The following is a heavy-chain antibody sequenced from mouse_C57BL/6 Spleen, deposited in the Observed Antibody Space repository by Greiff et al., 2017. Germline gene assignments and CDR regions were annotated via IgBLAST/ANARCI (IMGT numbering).Heavy chain of an antibody. D-gene: IGHD1-2*01. V-gene: IGHV1-69*01. Sequence: VQLQQPGAELVMPGASVKLSCKASGYTFTSYWMHWVKQRPGQGLEWIGEIDPSDSYTNYNQKFKGKSTLTVDESSSTAYMQLSSLTSEDSAGYYCYGSGYFDYWGQGTTRTVSS. CDR1: GYTFTSYW. CDR2: IDPSDSYT. CDR3: YGSGYFDY. J-gene: IGHJ2*01.